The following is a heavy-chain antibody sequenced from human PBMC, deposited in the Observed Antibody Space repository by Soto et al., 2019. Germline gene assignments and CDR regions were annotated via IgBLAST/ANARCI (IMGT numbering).Heavy chain of an antibody. CDR2: ISYDGSNK. D-gene: IGHD2-8*01. J-gene: IGHJ4*02. V-gene: IGHV3-30-3*01. CDR3: VKDFRCAD. Sequence: QVQLVESGGGVVQPGRSLRLSCAASGFTFSSYAMHWVRQAPGKGLEWVAVISYDGSNKYYADSVKGRFTISRDNSKNTLSLQMNSLRDEDTALYYCVKDFRCADWGQGTLVTVSS. CDR1: GFTFSSYA.